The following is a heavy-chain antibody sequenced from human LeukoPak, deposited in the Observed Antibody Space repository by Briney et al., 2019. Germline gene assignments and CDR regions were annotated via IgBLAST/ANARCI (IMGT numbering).Heavy chain of an antibody. Sequence: PGGSLRLSCAASGFTFSSYTMHWVRQAPGKGLEWVAVISYDGSNKYYADSVKGRFTISRDNSKNTLYLQMNSLRAEDTAVYYCARASGFWSGLGYFDYWGQGTLVTVSS. D-gene: IGHD3-3*01. CDR2: ISYDGSNK. V-gene: IGHV3-30-3*01. CDR1: GFTFSSYT. J-gene: IGHJ4*02. CDR3: ARASGFWSGLGYFDY.